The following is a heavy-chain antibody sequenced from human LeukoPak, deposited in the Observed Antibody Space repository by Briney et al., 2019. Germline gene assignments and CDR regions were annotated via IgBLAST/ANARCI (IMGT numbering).Heavy chain of an antibody. CDR2: ISYDGSNK. D-gene: IGHD2-2*01. CDR1: GFTFSSYG. Sequence: GGSLRLSCAASGFTFSSYGMHWVRQAPGKGLEWVAVISYDGSNKYYADSVKGRFTISRDNSKNTLYLQTNSLRAEDTAVYYCAKSSDCSSTSCSPGGIWGQGTMVTVSS. CDR3: AKSSDCSSTSCSPGGI. J-gene: IGHJ3*02. V-gene: IGHV3-30*18.